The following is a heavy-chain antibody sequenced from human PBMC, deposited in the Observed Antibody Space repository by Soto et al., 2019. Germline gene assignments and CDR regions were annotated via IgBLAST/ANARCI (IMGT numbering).Heavy chain of an antibody. Sequence: PSETLSLTCSVSDDSINSDKYYWGWIRQPPGKGLEWIGKIYHSGSANYNPSLKTRVPISLDKSKNQFSLKLSSVTAADTAVYYCARGLGYSSSWYRFLPEYFQHWGQGTLVTVSS. D-gene: IGHD6-13*01. V-gene: IGHV4-39*01. CDR2: IYHSGSA. J-gene: IGHJ1*01. CDR1: DDSINSDKYY. CDR3: ARGLGYSSSWYRFLPEYFQH.